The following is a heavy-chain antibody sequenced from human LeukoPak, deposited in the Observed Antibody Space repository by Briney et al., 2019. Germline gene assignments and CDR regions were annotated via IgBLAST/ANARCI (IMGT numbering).Heavy chain of an antibody. Sequence: GGSLRLSCAASGFTFDDYAMHWVRQAPGKGLEWVSGISWNSGSIGYADSVKGRFTISRDNAKNSLYLQMNSLRAEDTAVYYCARDVSDYYDSSGLFDYWGQGTLVTVSS. V-gene: IGHV3-9*01. CDR2: ISWNSGSI. J-gene: IGHJ4*02. CDR3: ARDVSDYYDSSGLFDY. CDR1: GFTFDDYA. D-gene: IGHD3-22*01.